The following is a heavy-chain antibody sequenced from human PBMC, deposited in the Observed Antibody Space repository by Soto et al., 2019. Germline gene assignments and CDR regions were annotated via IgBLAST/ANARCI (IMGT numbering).Heavy chain of an antibody. D-gene: IGHD6-19*01. Sequence: PGGSLRLSCAASGFTFSSYEMNWVRQAPGKGLEWVSYISSSGSTIYYADSVKGRFTISRDNAKNSLYLQMNSLRAEDTAVYYCAREPPVPSYSSGWYGYFDYWGQGTLVTVSS. CDR1: GFTFSSYE. J-gene: IGHJ4*02. CDR3: AREPPVPSYSSGWYGYFDY. CDR2: ISSSGSTI. V-gene: IGHV3-48*03.